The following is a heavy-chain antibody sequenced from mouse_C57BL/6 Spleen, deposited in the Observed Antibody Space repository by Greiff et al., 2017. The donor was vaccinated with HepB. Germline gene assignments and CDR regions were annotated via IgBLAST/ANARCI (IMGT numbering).Heavy chain of an antibody. CDR1: GYTFTSYW. Sequence: QVQLQQPGAELVRPGTSVKLSCKASGYTFTSYWMHWVKQRPGQGLEWIGVIDPSDSYTNYNQKFKGKATLTVDTSSSTAYMQLSSLTSEDSAVYYCARGDYGDPMDYWGQGTSVTVSS. D-gene: IGHD1-1*01. V-gene: IGHV1-59*01. J-gene: IGHJ4*01. CDR2: IDPSDSYT. CDR3: ARGDYGDPMDY.